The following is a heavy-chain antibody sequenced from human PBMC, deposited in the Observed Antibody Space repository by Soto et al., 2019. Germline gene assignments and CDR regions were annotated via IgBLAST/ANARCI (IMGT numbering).Heavy chain of an antibody. V-gene: IGHV1-69*06. J-gene: IGHJ5*02. CDR3: ERDRARIAARFDP. Sequence: QVQLVQSGAEVKKPGSSVKVSCTASGGTFSSYAISWVRQAPGQGLEWMGGIIPIFGTANYAQKFQGRVTITADKSTSTAYMELSSLRSEDTAVYYCERDRARIAARFDPWGQGTLVTVSS. D-gene: IGHD6-6*01. CDR1: GGTFSSYA. CDR2: IIPIFGTA.